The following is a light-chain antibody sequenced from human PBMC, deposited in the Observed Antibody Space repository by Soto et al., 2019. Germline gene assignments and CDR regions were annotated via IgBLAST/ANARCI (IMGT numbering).Light chain of an antibody. CDR3: QQYGSPWT. V-gene: IGKV3-20*01. CDR2: AAS. Sequence: ESVLTQSPGTLSLSPGERATLSCRASQSVSSSSFAWYQQQPGQPPRLLIYAASSRATGIPDRFSGSGSGTDFPLIISRLEPEDFAVYYCQQYGSPWTFGQGTEVEIK. CDR1: QSVSSSS. J-gene: IGKJ1*01.